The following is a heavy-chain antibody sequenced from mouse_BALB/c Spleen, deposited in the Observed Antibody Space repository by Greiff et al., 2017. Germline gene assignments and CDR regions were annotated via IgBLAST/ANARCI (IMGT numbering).Heavy chain of an antibody. V-gene: IGHV1-31*01. D-gene: IGHD2-3*01. J-gene: IGHJ4*01. CDR2: INPYNGAT. Sequence: EVQLQQSGPELVKPGASVKISCKASGYSFTGYYMHWVKQSHVKSLEWIGRINPYNGATSYNQNFKDKASLTVDKSSSTAYMELHSLTSEDSAVYYCARCDGYYYAMDYWGQGTSVTVSS. CDR1: GYSFTGYY. CDR3: ARCDGYYYAMDY.